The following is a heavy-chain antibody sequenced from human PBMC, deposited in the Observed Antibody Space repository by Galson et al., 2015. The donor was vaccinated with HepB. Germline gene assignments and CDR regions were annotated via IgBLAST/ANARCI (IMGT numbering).Heavy chain of an antibody. CDR2: INSDGSST. CDR1: GFTFSSYW. Sequence: SLRLSCAASGFTFSSYWMHWVRQAPGKGLVWVSRINSDGSSTSYAVSVKGRFTISRDNAKNTLYLPMNSPRAEDTAVYYCARVQGGLDYWGQGTLVTVSS. CDR3: ARVQGGLDY. J-gene: IGHJ4*02. V-gene: IGHV3-74*01. D-gene: IGHD2-15*01.